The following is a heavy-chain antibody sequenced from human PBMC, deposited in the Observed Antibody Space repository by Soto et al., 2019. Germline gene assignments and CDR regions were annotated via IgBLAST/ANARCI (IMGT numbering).Heavy chain of an antibody. CDR1: GFTFSVYS. D-gene: IGHD3-10*01. V-gene: IGHV3-21*01. J-gene: IGHJ6*02. CDR3: ARDMAYDGMDV. CDR2: IGSSSGYI. Sequence: EEQLVESGGGLVKPGEFLRLSCAASGFTFSVYSMSWVRQAPGKGLEWLSVIGSSSGYINYADSVKGRFTVSRDNARNSLYLEMDSLRAEDTAVYYCARDMAYDGMDVWGQGTTVNVSS.